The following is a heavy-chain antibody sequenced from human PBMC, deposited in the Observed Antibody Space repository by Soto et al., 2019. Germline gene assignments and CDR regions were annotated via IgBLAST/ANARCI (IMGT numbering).Heavy chain of an antibody. Sequence: GASVKVSCKASGYTFTSYYMHWVRQAPGQGLEWMGIINPSGGSTYYADSVKGRFTISRDNSKNTLYLQMNSLRAEDTAVYYCARDPPPRIAADLNYYYYGMDVWGQGTTVTVSS. CDR2: INPSGGST. CDR1: GYTFTSYY. D-gene: IGHD6-13*01. CDR3: ARDPPPRIAADLNYYYYGMDV. V-gene: IGHV1-46*04. J-gene: IGHJ6*02.